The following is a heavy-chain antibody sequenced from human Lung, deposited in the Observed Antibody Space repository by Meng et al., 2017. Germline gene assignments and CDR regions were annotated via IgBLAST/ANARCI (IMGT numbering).Heavy chain of an antibody. D-gene: IGHD4-11*01. J-gene: IGHJ4*02. CDR1: GGSFSGYY. CDR2: INHSGST. CDR3: ARGPTTMAHDFGY. V-gene: IGHV4-34*01. Sequence: QWGPGLLKPSKPPPLTVAVYGGSFSGYYWSWIRQPPGKGLEWIGEINHSGSTNYNPSLESRATISVDTSQNNLSLKLSSVTAADSAVYYCARGPTTMAHDFGYWGQGTLVTVSS.